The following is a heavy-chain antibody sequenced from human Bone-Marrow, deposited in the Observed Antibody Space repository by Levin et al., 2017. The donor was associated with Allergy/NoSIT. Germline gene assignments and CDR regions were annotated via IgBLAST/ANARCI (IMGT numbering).Heavy chain of an antibody. J-gene: IGHJ6*02. Sequence: GGSLRLSCAASGFTFDDYAMHWVRQAPGKGLEWVSGISWNRGNIGYADSVKGRFIISRDNAKNSLYLQMNSLRLEDTALYYCAKEHISSYDSKVHGLDVWGQGTTVTVSS. CDR1: GFTFDDYA. D-gene: IGHD6-13*01. CDR2: ISWNRGNI. V-gene: IGHV3-9*01. CDR3: AKEHISSYDSKVHGLDV.